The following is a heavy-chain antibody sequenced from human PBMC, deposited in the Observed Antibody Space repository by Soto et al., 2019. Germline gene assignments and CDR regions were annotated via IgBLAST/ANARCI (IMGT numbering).Heavy chain of an antibody. D-gene: IGHD3-10*01. J-gene: IGHJ6*02. V-gene: IGHV4-59*01. CDR2: IYYSGST. CDR3: ARWHMVRGVGYYYYYGMDV. CDR1: GGSISSYY. Sequence: QVQLQESGPGLVKPSETLSLTCTVSGGSISSYYWSWIRQPPGKGLEWIGYIYYSGSTNYNPSLKSRVTISVDTSKNQFSLKLSSVTAADTAVYYCARWHMVRGVGYYYYYGMDVWGQGTTVTVSS.